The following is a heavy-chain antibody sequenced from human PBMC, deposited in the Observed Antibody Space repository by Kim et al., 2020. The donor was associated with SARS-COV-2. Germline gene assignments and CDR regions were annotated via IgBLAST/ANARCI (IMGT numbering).Heavy chain of an antibody. CDR2: IIPILGIA. CDR3: ASDQHYYDSSGYEGTFDY. CDR1: GGTFSSYT. Sequence: SVKVSCKASGGTFSSYTISWVRQAPGQGLELMGRIIPILGIANYAQKFQGRVTITADKSTSTAYMELSSLRSEDTAVYYCASDQHYYDSSGYEGTFDYWGQGTLVTVSS. D-gene: IGHD3-22*01. V-gene: IGHV1-69*02. J-gene: IGHJ4*02.